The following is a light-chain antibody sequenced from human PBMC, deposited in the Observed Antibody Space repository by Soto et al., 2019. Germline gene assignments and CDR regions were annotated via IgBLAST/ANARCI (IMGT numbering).Light chain of an antibody. Sequence: QSALTQPASVSGSPGQSITISCTGTSSDVGGYYYVSWYQHHPGKAPKLIIYQVTSRPSGVSNRFSASKSGNTASLTISALQAEDEALYYCATWDLTLSAGVLFGGGTKLTVL. CDR3: ATWDLTLSAGVL. CDR1: SSDVGGYYY. V-gene: IGLV2-14*01. J-gene: IGLJ2*01. CDR2: QVT.